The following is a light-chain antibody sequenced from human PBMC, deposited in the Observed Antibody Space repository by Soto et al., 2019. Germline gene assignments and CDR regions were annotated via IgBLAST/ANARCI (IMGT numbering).Light chain of an antibody. CDR3: HQYNTYPYT. J-gene: IGKJ2*01. CDR2: KAS. CDR1: QSISSW. V-gene: IGKV1-5*03. Sequence: DIQMTQSPSTLSASVGDRVTITCRASQSISSWLGWYQQRPGKAPNLLIYKASTLESGVPSRFSGSASGTEFTLTISSLQPDDFATYYCHQYNTYPYTFGPGTTLEIK.